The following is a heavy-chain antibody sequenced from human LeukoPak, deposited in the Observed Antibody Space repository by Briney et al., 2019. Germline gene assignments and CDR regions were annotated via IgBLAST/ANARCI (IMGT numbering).Heavy chain of an antibody. CDR1: GFTFSSYA. CDR2: ISYDGSNK. J-gene: IGHJ3*02. V-gene: IGHV3-30-3*01. Sequence: QPGGPLRLSCAASGFTFSSYAMHWVRQAPGKGLEWVAVISYDGSNKYYADSVKGRFTISRDNSKNTLYLQMNSLRAEDTAVYYCARVAVAGSHYDAFDIWGQGTMVTVSS. D-gene: IGHD6-19*01. CDR3: ARVAVAGSHYDAFDI.